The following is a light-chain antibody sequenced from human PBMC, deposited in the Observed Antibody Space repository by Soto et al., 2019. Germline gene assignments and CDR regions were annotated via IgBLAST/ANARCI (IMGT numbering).Light chain of an antibody. CDR1: SSKIGAGYD. Sequence: QSVLTQPPSVSGAPGQRVTISCTGSSSKIGAGYDVHWYQQVPGTAPKLLIYGNGNRPSGVPDRFSGSKSDTSASLAITGLQAEDEADYYCQSYDSSLSVVFGGGTKLTVL. CDR2: GNG. CDR3: QSYDSSLSVV. J-gene: IGLJ2*01. V-gene: IGLV1-40*01.